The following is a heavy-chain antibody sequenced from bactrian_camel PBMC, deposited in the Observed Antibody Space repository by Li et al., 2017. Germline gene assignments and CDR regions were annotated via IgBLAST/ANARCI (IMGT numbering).Heavy chain of an antibody. V-gene: IGHV3-2*01. J-gene: IGHJ4*01. CDR3: ATGSPMGAYND. D-gene: IGHD3*01. CDR1: GFAFSTSY. CDR2: VDTPGSST. Sequence: QLVESGGGSVQAGASLRLPCVASGFAFSTSYMTWVRQAPGKGLEWVSSVDTPGSSTFYPDSVKGRFTISKDNAKNTLYLQMNSLKPEDTALYYCATGSPMGAYNDWGQGTQVTVS.